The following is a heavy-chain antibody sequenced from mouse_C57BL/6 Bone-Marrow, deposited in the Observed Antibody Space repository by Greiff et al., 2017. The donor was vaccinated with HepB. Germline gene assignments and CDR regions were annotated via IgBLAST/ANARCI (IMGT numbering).Heavy chain of an antibody. D-gene: IGHD2-5*01. CDR2: ISNLAYSI. Sequence: EVKVVESGGGLVQPGGSLKLSCAASGFTFSDYGMAWVRQAPRKGPEWVAFISNLAYSIYYADTVTGRFTISRENAKNTLYLEMSSLRSEDTAMYYCARGGVYYSNYVYFDYWGQGTTLTVSS. V-gene: IGHV5-15*01. CDR1: GFTFSDYG. CDR3: ARGGVYYSNYVYFDY. J-gene: IGHJ2*01.